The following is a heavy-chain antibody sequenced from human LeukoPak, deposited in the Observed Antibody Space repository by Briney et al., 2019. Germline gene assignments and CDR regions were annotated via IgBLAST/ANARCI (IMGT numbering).Heavy chain of an antibody. Sequence: PGASLRLSCAASGFTFSNYAMSWVRQAPGKGLEWVSVIYSGGSTYYADSVKGRFTISRDNSKNTLYLQMNSLRAEDTAVYYCARLRWFDYWGQGTLVTVSS. J-gene: IGHJ4*02. CDR3: ARLRWFDY. V-gene: IGHV3-53*01. D-gene: IGHD3-3*01. CDR1: GFTFSNYA. CDR2: IYSGGST.